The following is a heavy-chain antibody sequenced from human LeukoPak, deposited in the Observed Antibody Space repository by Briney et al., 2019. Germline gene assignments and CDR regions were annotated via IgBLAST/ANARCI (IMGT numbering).Heavy chain of an antibody. CDR1: GGSISSSVYY. Sequence: SETLSLTCTVSGGSISSSVYYWGWIRQPPGKGLEWIGSIDYSGRTYYNPSLESRLTISVDTSKNQFSLKLSSVTAAVTAAYYCASLYDFWSAFQSWGQETLVTVSS. CDR2: IDYSGRT. CDR3: ASLYDFWSAFQS. D-gene: IGHD3-3*01. J-gene: IGHJ4*02. V-gene: IGHV4-39*01.